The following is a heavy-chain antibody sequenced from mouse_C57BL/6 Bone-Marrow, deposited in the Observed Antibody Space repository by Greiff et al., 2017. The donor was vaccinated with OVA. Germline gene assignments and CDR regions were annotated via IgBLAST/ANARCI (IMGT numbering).Heavy chain of an antibody. Sequence: VKLQQPGAELVMPGASVKLSCKASGYTFTSYWMHWVKQRPGQGLEWIGEIDPSDSYTNYNQKFKGKSTLTVDKSSSTAYMQLSSLTSEDSAVDYCARRGGPRGWFAYWGQGTLVTVSA. D-gene: IGHD6-1*01. CDR1: GYTFTSYW. CDR2: IDPSDSYT. J-gene: IGHJ3*01. V-gene: IGHV1-69*01. CDR3: ARRGGPRGWFAY.